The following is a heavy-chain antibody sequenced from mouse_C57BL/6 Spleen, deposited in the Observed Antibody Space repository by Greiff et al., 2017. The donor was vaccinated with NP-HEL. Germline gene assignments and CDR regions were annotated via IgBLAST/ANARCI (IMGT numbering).Heavy chain of an antibody. D-gene: IGHD4-1*01. CDR1: GYAFSSYW. V-gene: IGHV1-80*01. CDR3: ARGELGYWYFDV. Sequence: VQLQQSGAELVKPGASVKISCKASGYAFSSYWMNWVKQRPGKGLEWIGQIYPGDGDTNYNGKFKGKATLTADKSSSTAYMQLSSLTSEDSAVYFCARGELGYWYFDVWGTGTTVTVSS. J-gene: IGHJ1*03. CDR2: IYPGDGDT.